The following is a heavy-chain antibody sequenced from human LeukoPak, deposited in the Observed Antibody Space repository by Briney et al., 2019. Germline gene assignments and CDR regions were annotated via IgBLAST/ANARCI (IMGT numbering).Heavy chain of an antibody. V-gene: IGHV1-2*02. CDR2: INPNSGGT. D-gene: IGHD3-16*01. CDR3: ARVSEYYDYVWGSSNGIDY. J-gene: IGHJ4*02. Sequence: GASVKVSCRASGYTFTGYYMHWVRQAPGQGLEWMGWINPNSGGTNYAQKFQGRVTMTRDTSISTAYMELSRLRSDDTAVYYCARVSEYYDYVWGSSNGIDYWGQGTLVTVSS. CDR1: GYTFTGYY.